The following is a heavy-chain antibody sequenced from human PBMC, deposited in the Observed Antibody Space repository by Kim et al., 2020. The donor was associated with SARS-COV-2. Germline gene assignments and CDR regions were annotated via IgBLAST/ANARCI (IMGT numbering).Heavy chain of an antibody. Sequence: GGSLRLSCAASGFTFGDYSFIWVRQAPGKGLEWVSSISSSSRYISYADSVQGRFTVSRDNAKKLLYLQMNNLRPEDTAVYFCARVILPRFQLFDYNFYGMDVWGQGTTVTVS. J-gene: IGHJ6*02. CDR3: ARVILPRFQLFDYNFYGMDV. CDR2: ISSSSRYI. D-gene: IGHD2-2*01. V-gene: IGHV3-21*01. CDR1: GFTFGDYS.